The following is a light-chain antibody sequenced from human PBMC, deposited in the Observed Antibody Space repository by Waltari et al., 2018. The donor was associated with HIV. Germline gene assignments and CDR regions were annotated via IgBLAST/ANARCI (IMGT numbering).Light chain of an antibody. V-gene: IGLV2-14*03. CDR2: DVS. J-gene: IGLJ1*01. CDR1: SSDVGGYNF. CDR3: SSYAAGTTYV. Sequence: PGQSMTISCTGTSSDVGGYNFVSWYQQHPGRAPKLVIYDVSKRPSGVSSRFSGSKSGNTASLPISGLRAEDEADYYCSSYAAGTTYVFGTGTTVTVL.